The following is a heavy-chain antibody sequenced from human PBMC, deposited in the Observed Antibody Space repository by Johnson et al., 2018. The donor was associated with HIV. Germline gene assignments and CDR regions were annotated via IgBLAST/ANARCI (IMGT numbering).Heavy chain of an antibody. CDR1: GFTFRRYA. CDR2: ISYDGSTK. CDR3: AKKQAAAGTGGGAFDI. D-gene: IGHD6-13*01. J-gene: IGHJ3*02. Sequence: QVHLVESGGGLVQPGASLRLSCAASGFTFRRYAMHWVRQAPGNGLEWVAVISYDGSTKYYADSVKGRFTISRDNSKNTLYLQMNSLRAEDTAVYYCAKKQAAAGTGGGAFDIWGQGTMVTVSS. V-gene: IGHV3-30*04.